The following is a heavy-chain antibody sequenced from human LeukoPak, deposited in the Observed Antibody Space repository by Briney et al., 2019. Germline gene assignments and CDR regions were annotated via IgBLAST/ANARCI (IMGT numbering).Heavy chain of an antibody. D-gene: IGHD3-16*01. V-gene: IGHV4-39*01. J-gene: IGHJ4*02. CDR3: ARQLGVGVWALDR. Sequence: SETLSLTCDVSGDSITTEYYWWGWLRQPPGKGLEWIAIIFYTGKIHDNPSLRNRISMSVDTSKDQFSLRLSAVTSADTAVYYCARQLGVGVWALDRWGQGTLVTVSS. CDR1: GDSITTEYYW. CDR2: IFYTGKI.